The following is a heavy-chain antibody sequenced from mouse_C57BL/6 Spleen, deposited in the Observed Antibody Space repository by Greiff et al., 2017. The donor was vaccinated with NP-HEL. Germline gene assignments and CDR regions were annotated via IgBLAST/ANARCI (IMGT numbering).Heavy chain of an antibody. CDR3: ARDHGSSSWFAY. J-gene: IGHJ3*01. CDR2: ISYDGSN. CDR1: GYSITSGYY. V-gene: IGHV3-6*01. Sequence: EVKLVESGPGLVKPSQSLSLTCSVTGYSITSGYYWNWIRQFPGNKLEWMGYISYDGSNNYNPSLKNRISITRDTSKNQFFLKLNSVTTEDTATYYCARDHGSSSWFAYWGQGTLVTVSA. D-gene: IGHD1-1*01.